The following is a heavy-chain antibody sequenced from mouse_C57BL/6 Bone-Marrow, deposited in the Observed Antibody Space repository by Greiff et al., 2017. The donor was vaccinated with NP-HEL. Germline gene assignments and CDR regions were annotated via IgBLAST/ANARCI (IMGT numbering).Heavy chain of an antibody. Sequence: QVQLKQPGAELVKPGASVKLSCKASGYTFTSYWMHWVQQRPGRGLEWIGRIDPNSSGTKYNEKFKSQATLTVDKPSSTAYMKLSSLAYEESAVYDSARWRLTTVPSMGYWGQGTSVTVAS. CDR2: IDPNSSGT. J-gene: IGHJ4*01. V-gene: IGHV1-72*01. D-gene: IGHD1-1*01. CDR3: ARWRLTTVPSMGY. CDR1: GYTFTSYW.